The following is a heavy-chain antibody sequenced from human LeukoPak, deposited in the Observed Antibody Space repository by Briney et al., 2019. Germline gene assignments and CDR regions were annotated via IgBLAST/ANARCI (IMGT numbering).Heavy chain of an antibody. Sequence: PSETLSLTCAVSGGSISSGGYSWSWIRQPPGKGLEWIGYIYHSGSTYYNPSLKSRVTISVDRSKNQFSLKLSSVTAADTAVYYCARDPGGWFDPWGRGTLVTVSS. D-gene: IGHD3-10*01. CDR2: IYHSGST. V-gene: IGHV4-30-2*01. J-gene: IGHJ5*02. CDR3: ARDPGGWFDP. CDR1: GGSISSGGYS.